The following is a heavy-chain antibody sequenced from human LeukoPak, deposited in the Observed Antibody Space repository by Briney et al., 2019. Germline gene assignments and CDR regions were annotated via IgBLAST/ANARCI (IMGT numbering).Heavy chain of an antibody. CDR3: ARRYSDYVLNWYFDL. Sequence: PSETLSLTCTVSGGSISSSSYYWGWIRQPPGKGLEWIGSIYYSGSTYYNPSLKSRVTISVDTSKNQFSLKLSSVTAADTAVYYCARRYSDYVLNWYFDLWGRGTLVTVSS. CDR1: GGSISSSSYY. D-gene: IGHD5-12*01. J-gene: IGHJ2*01. V-gene: IGHV4-39*01. CDR2: IYYSGST.